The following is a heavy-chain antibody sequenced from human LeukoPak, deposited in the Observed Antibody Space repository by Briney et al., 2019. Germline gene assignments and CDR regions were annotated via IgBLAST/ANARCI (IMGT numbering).Heavy chain of an antibody. Sequence: GGSLRLSCTASGLTLSNYWMIWVRQAPGKGLQWVAKIKQDGSEKYYVDSVKGRFTISRDNAKNSLYLQMNSLRAEDTAVYYCARQGWELLAYWGQGTLVTVSS. CDR2: IKQDGSEK. CDR1: GLTLSNYW. D-gene: IGHD1-26*01. CDR3: ARQGWELLAY. V-gene: IGHV3-7*03. J-gene: IGHJ4*02.